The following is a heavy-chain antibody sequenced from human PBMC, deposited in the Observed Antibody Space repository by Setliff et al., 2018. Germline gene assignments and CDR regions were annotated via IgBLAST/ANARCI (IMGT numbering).Heavy chain of an antibody. CDR1: GGSISSSSYY. CDR3: ARPSKYYDILTGYYHNWFDP. J-gene: IGHJ5*02. D-gene: IGHD3-9*01. V-gene: IGHV4-39*01. CDR2: IFYSGST. Sequence: SETLSLTCTVSGGSISSSSYYWGWIRQPPGKGLEWIGSIFYSGSTYYNPSLKSRVTITVDTSKNQFSLKLSSVTAADTAVYYCARPSKYYDILTGYYHNWFDPWGQGTLVTVSS.